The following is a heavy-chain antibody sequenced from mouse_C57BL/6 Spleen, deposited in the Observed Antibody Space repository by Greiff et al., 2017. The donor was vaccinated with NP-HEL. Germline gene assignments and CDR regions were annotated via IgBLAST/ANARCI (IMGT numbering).Heavy chain of an antibody. CDR1: GYTFTSYW. CDR3: ARATTGYWYFDG. V-gene: IGHV1-69*01. Sequence: QVQLQQPGAELVMPGASVKLSCKASGYTFTSYWMHWVKQRPGQGLEWIGEIYPSDGYTNYNRKFKGKSTLTVDKSSSTAYMQLSSLTSEDSAVYFCARATTGYWYFDGWGTGTTVTVSS. D-gene: IGHD1-1*01. J-gene: IGHJ1*03. CDR2: IYPSDGYT.